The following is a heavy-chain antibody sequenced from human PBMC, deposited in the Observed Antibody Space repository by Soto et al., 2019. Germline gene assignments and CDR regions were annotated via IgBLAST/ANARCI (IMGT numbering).Heavy chain of an antibody. CDR2: IYYSGST. CDR3: ARHRTGITIFGVVTPFDY. CDR1: GGSISSSSYY. V-gene: IGHV4-39*01. Sequence: QLQLQESGPGLVKPSETLSLTCTVSGGSISSSSYYWGWIRQPPGKGLEWIGSIYYSGSTYYNPSLKSRVTISVDTSKNQFSLKLSSVTAADTAVYYCARHRTGITIFGVVTPFDYWGQGTLVTVSS. D-gene: IGHD3-3*01. J-gene: IGHJ4*02.